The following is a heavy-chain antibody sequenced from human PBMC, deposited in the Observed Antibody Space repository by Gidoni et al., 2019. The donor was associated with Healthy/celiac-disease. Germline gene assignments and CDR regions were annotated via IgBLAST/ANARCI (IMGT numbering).Heavy chain of an antibody. D-gene: IGHD6-13*01. CDR3: ARGRPNSSSWTNLYYFDY. V-gene: IGHV4-34*01. CDR2: INHSGST. Sequence: QVQLQQWGAGLLKPSETLSLTCAVYGGSFSGYYGGWIRQPPGKGLEWIGEINHSGSTNYNPSLKSRVTISVDTSKNQFSLKLSSVTAADTAVYYCARGRPNSSSWTNLYYFDYWGQGTLVTVSS. J-gene: IGHJ4*02. CDR1: GGSFSGYY.